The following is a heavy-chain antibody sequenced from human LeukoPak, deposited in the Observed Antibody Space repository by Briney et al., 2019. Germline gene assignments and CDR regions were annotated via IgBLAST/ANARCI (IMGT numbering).Heavy chain of an antibody. CDR3: ARDGYSYGLIVPDY. Sequence: ASVKVSCKASGYTFTSYGISWVRQAPGQGFEWMGWISAYNGNTNYAQKLQGRVTMTTDTSTGTAYMELRSLRSDDTAVYYCARDGYSYGLIVPDYWGQGTLVTVSS. V-gene: IGHV1-18*01. J-gene: IGHJ4*02. D-gene: IGHD5-18*01. CDR1: GYTFTSYG. CDR2: ISAYNGNT.